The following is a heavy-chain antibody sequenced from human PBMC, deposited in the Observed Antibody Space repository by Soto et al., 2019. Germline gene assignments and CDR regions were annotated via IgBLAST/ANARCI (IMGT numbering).Heavy chain of an antibody. D-gene: IGHD3-16*01. CDR2: INADNGNT. J-gene: IGHJ4*02. CDR1: GYTFTGSA. Sequence: QVQLVQSGAEEKKPGASVKVSCKASGYTFTGSAMHWVRQAPGQSLEWMGWINADNGNTKYSQKFQGRVTITRDTSASTAYMELSSLRTEDTAVYYCARAWGLSVIDYWGQGTLVSVSS. CDR3: ARAWGLSVIDY. V-gene: IGHV1-3*05.